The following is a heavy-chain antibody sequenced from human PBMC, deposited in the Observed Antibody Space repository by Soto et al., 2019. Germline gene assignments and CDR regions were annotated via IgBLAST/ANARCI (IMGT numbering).Heavy chain of an antibody. CDR2: INGYNGNT. CDR3: ARDPVAGTYFHY. J-gene: IGHJ4*02. CDR1: GYTFTTYG. D-gene: IGHD6-19*01. V-gene: IGHV1-18*01. Sequence: QVQLVQSGAEVKKPGASVKVSCKASGYTFTTYGISWVRQAPGQGLEWMGWINGYNGNTNYAQKLQGRVTMTTDTATSTAYMELRSLRSDATAVYCCARDPVAGTYFHYCGQGTLVTVSS.